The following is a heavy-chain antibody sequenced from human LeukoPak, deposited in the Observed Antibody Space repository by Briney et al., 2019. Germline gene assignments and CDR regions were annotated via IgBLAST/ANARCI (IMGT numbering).Heavy chain of an antibody. D-gene: IGHD2-2*01. Sequence: PSETLSLTCAVYGWSFNDYYWNWIRQPPGKGLEWVGEINARGDTNFNPSLTSRVTISVDTSKSQFSLTLTSMIAADTAVYYCARGQVPAARGYNWFDPWGQGTLVTVSS. CDR3: ARGQVPAARGYNWFDP. V-gene: IGHV4-34*01. J-gene: IGHJ5*02. CDR2: INARGDT. CDR1: GWSFNDYY.